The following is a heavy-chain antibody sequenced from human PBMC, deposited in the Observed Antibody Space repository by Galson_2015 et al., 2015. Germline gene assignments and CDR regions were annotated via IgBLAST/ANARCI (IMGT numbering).Heavy chain of an antibody. V-gene: IGHV3-21*06. CDR1: GFIFSDLD. Sequence: SLRLSCAAPGFIFSDLDMNWVRQAPGKGLEWVSSISSTSSHIYYADSVKGRFTLSRDNAKNLLYVQMDNLGAEDTAVYFCARLYGSGTYPFDYWGQGTLVTVSS. CDR2: ISSTSSHI. D-gene: IGHD3-10*01. CDR3: ARLYGSGTYPFDY. J-gene: IGHJ4*02.